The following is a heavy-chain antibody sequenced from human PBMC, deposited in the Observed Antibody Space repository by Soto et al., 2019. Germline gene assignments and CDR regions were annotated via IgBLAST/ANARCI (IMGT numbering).Heavy chain of an antibody. CDR2: ISTFNGKT. D-gene: IGHD3-9*01. J-gene: IGHJ3*01. Sequence: QIQLMQSGGDVKTPGASLKVSCTTSRYTFTSHGIAWVRQAPGQGLEWMGWISTFNGKTDYAQKFQGRVTMTADTSTSTVHMELLSLSSDAPGVYYCARLLTEGVTFSEDAFDLWGPGTKVTVSS. CDR1: RYTFTSHG. V-gene: IGHV1-18*01. CDR3: ARLLTEGVTFSEDAFDL.